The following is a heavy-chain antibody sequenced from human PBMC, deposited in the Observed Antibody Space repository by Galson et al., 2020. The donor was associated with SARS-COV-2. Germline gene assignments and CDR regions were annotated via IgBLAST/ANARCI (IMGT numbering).Heavy chain of an antibody. J-gene: IGHJ4*02. CDR1: GFSFSSYW. D-gene: IGHD1-7*01. V-gene: IGHV3-7*01. CDR2: IRQDGNEI. Sequence: GESLKISCVASGFSFSSYWMSWVRQAPGKGLEWVANIRQDGNEIHYVDSVKGRFTISRDNAENSLYLQMNSLRVEDTAVYFCVRMWNYGPHWGQGTLVTVSS. CDR3: VRMWNYGPH.